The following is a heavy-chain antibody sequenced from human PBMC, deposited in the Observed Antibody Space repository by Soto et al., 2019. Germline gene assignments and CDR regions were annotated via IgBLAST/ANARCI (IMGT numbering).Heavy chain of an antibody. CDR1: GGSISSEHYY. CDR2: IYHSGST. J-gene: IGHJ4*02. CDR3: ASTNYFDSSSYAH. V-gene: IGHV4-30-4*01. D-gene: IGHD3-22*01. Sequence: PSETLSLTCSVSGGSISSEHYYWSWIRQPPGEGLEWIGYIYHSGSTYYNPSLKSRLIISLDTSKNQFSLGLTFVTAADTAVYFCASTNYFDSSSYAHWGQRTLVTVSS.